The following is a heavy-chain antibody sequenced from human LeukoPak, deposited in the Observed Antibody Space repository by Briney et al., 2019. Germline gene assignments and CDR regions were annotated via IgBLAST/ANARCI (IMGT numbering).Heavy chain of an antibody. D-gene: IGHD3-9*01. CDR3: ARDHWGYYDILTGYYPLDY. CDR1: GYTFTGYY. CDR2: IIPIFGTA. V-gene: IGHV1-69*06. J-gene: IGHJ4*02. Sequence: VASVKVSCKASGYTFTGYYMHWVRQAPGQGLEWMGGIIPIFGTANYAQKFQGRVTITADKSTSTAYMELSSLRSEDTAVYYCARDHWGYYDILTGYYPLDYWGQGTLVTVSS.